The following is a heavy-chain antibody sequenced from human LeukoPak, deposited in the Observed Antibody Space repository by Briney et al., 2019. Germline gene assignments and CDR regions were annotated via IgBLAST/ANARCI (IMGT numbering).Heavy chain of an antibody. J-gene: IGHJ5*02. CDR2: IYTSGST. V-gene: IGHV4-4*07. CDR1: GGSISSYY. Sequence: PSETLSLTCSVSGGSISSYYWSWIRQPAGKGLEWIGRIYTSGSTNYNPSLKSRVTMSVDTSKNQFSLKLSSVTAADTAVYYCARGPNYYDSSPSWFDPWGQGTLVTVSS. D-gene: IGHD3-22*01. CDR3: ARGPNYYDSSPSWFDP.